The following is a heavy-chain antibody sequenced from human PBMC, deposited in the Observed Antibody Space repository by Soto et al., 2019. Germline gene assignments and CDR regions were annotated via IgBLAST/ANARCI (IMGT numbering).Heavy chain of an antibody. V-gene: IGHV3-23*01. CDR1: GFTFSSYA. CDR2: ISGSGGST. CDR3: AKDHCSSTSCSATTYYYGMDG. Sequence: LILSCAASGFTFSSYAMSWVRQAPGKGLEWVSAISGSGGSTYYADSVKGRFTISRDNSKNTLYLQMNSLRAEDTAVYYCAKDHCSSTSCSATTYYYGMDGWVQGTKLTVSS. D-gene: IGHD2-2*01. J-gene: IGHJ6*02.